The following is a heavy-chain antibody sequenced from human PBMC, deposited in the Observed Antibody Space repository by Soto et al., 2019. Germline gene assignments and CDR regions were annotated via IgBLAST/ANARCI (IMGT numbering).Heavy chain of an antibody. D-gene: IGHD3-3*01. Sequence: SETMSLTCTVAGGSISSGDYYWSWISQPPGKGLEWIGYIYYSGSTYYNPSLKSRVTISADTSKNQFSLKLSSVTAADTAVYYCAREAIFGVVIGYWGRGILVTVSS. J-gene: IGHJ4*02. CDR1: GGSISSGDYY. CDR3: AREAIFGVVIGY. CDR2: IYYSGST. V-gene: IGHV4-30-4*01.